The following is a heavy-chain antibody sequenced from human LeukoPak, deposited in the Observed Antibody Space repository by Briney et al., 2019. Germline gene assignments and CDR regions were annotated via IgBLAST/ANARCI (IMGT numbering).Heavy chain of an antibody. CDR3: ARVGIVGATNHFDY. J-gene: IGHJ4*02. D-gene: IGHD1-26*01. CDR1: GFTFSSYG. Sequence: GGSLRLSCPASGFTFSSYGMSWVRQAPGKGLEWVSAISGSGGSTYYADSVKGRFTISRDNAKNSLYLQMNSLRAEDTAVYYCARVGIVGATNHFDYWGQGTLVTVSS. CDR2: ISGSGGST. V-gene: IGHV3-23*01.